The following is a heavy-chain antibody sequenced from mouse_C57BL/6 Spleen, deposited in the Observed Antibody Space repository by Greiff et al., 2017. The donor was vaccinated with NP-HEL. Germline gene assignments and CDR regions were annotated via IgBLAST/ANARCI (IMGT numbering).Heavy chain of an antibody. V-gene: IGHV1-80*01. CDR2: IYPGDGDT. CDR3: AREGDYYGSGFAY. J-gene: IGHJ3*01. Sequence: QVHVKQSGAELVKPGASVKISCKASGYAFSSYWMNWVKQRPGKGLEWIGQIYPGDGDTNYNGKFKGKATLTADKSSSTAYMQLSSLTSEDSAVYFCAREGDYYGSGFAYWGQGTLVTVSA. D-gene: IGHD1-1*01. CDR1: GYAFSSYW.